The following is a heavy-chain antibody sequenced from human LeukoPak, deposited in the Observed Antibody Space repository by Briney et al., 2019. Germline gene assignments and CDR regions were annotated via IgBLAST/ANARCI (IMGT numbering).Heavy chain of an antibody. Sequence: NTSETLSLTCTVSGGSISSGSYYWSWIRQPAGKGLEWIGRIYTSGSTNYNPSLKSRVTISVDTSKNQFSLKLSSVTAADTAVYYCPRGGRYCSSTSCYGDIWGQGTMVTVSS. CDR3: PRGGRYCSSTSCYGDI. CDR2: IYTSGST. CDR1: GGSISSGSYY. J-gene: IGHJ3*02. V-gene: IGHV4-61*02. D-gene: IGHD2-2*01.